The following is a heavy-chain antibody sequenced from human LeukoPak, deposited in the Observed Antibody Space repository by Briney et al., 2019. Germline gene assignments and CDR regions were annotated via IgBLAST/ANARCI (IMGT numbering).Heavy chain of an antibody. CDR3: ARYESSAYGIDV. CDR2: IYYSGST. CDR1: GGSISSSSSY. D-gene: IGHD3-22*01. V-gene: IGHV4-39*01. J-gene: IGHJ2*01. Sequence: RASETLSLTCTVSGGSISSSSSYWVWIRQPPGMGLEWIGSIYYSGSTYSNPSLTSRVTISVDTSKNQFSLKVSSVAAADTAVYYCARYESSAYGIDVWGRGTLVTVSS.